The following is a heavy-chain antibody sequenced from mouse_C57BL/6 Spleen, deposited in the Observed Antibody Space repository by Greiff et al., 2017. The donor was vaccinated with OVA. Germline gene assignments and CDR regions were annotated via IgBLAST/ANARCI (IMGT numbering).Heavy chain of an antibody. CDR3: AVDSSGSQYYFDY. V-gene: IGHV1-69*01. CDR2: IDPSDSYT. Sequence: QVQLKQPGAELVMPGASVKLSCKASGYTFTSYWMHWVKQRPGQGLEWIGEIDPSDSYTNYNQKFKGKSTLTVDKSSSTAYMQLSSLTSEDSAVYYCAVDSSGSQYYFDYWGQGTTLTVSS. J-gene: IGHJ2*01. D-gene: IGHD3-2*02. CDR1: GYTFTSYW.